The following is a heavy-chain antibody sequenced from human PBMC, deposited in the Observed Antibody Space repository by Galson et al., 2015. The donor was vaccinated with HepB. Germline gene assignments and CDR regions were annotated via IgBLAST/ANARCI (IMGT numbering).Heavy chain of an antibody. CDR3: ARTSSGWERRDFDY. CDR1: GYTFSSYS. CDR2: ISPHNRYT. Sequence: SVKVSCKASGYTFSSYSITWVRQAPGQGLEWVGWISPHNRYTNYAQNFQGRVTMTTDPSTSTAYMELRSLRSDDTAVYYCARTSSGWERRDFDYWGQGTLVTVSS. V-gene: IGHV1-18*01. D-gene: IGHD6-19*01. J-gene: IGHJ4*02.